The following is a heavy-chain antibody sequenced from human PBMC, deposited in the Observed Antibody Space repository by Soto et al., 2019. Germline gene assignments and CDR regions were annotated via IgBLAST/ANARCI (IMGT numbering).Heavy chain of an antibody. D-gene: IGHD1-1*01. CDR1: GASISGFY. J-gene: IGHJ5*02. Sequence: SETLSLPCTVSGASISGFYWSWILKSAGKGLEWIGRIYATGTTDYNPSLKSRVMMSVDTSKKQFSLKLRSVTAADTAVYYCVRDGTKTLRDWFDPWGQGISVTVSS. CDR2: IYATGTT. CDR3: VRDGTKTLRDWFDP. V-gene: IGHV4-4*07.